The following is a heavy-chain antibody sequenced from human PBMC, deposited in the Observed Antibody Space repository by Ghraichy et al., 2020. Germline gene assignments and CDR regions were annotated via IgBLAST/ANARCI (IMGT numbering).Heavy chain of an antibody. CDR1: GGSVSSGSYY. V-gene: IGHV4-61*01. CDR2: TYYSGGT. J-gene: IGHJ2*01. D-gene: IGHD3-10*01. Sequence: SETLSLTCTVSGGSVSSGSYYWSWIRNPPGKGLEWIGYTYYSGGTNYNPSLKSRVTISVDTSKNQFSLKLSSVTAADTAVYYCARARAGSPVEGSYFDLWGRGTLVTVSS. CDR3: ARARAGSPVEGSYFDL.